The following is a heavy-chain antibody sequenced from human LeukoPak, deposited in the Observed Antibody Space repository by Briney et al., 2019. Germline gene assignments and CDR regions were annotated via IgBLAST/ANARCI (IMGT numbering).Heavy chain of an antibody. CDR2: ISRSSNYI. Sequence: GGSLRLSCAASGFTFNIYTINWVRQAPGKGPEWLSAISRSSNYIYYADSVKGRFTISRDNAKNSLYLQMNSLRAEDTAVYYCARERCGTAPCCDGYFYYGIDVWGQGTTVTVS. V-gene: IGHV3-21*01. CDR3: ARERCGTAPCCDGYFYYGIDV. D-gene: IGHD2-21*01. J-gene: IGHJ6*02. CDR1: GFTFNIYT.